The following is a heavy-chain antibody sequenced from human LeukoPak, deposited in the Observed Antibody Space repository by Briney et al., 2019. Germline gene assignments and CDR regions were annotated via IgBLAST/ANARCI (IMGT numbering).Heavy chain of an antibody. V-gene: IGHV4-34*01. D-gene: IGHD4-17*01. Sequence: LETLSLTCAVYGGSFSGYYWSWIRQPTGKGLEWIGEINHSGSTNYNPSLKSRVTISVDTSKNQFSLKLSSVTAADTAVYYCASPYGDYNGAFDIWGQGTMVTVSS. CDR1: GGSFSGYY. CDR2: INHSGST. CDR3: ASPYGDYNGAFDI. J-gene: IGHJ3*02.